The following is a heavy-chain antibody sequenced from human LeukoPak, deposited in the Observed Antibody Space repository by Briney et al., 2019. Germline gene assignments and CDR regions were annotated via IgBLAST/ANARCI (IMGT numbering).Heavy chain of an antibody. CDR2: IYHSGST. D-gene: IGHD5-18*01. J-gene: IGHJ3*02. V-gene: IGHV4-30-2*01. CDR3: ARDKAFRQLWFPWSGDAFDI. Sequence: SETLSLTCTVSGGSISSGGYYWSWIRQPPGKGLEWIGYIYHSGSTYYNPSLKSRVTISVDRSKNQFSLKLGSVTAADTAVYYCARDKAFRQLWFPWSGDAFDIWGQGTMVTVSS. CDR1: GGSISSGGYY.